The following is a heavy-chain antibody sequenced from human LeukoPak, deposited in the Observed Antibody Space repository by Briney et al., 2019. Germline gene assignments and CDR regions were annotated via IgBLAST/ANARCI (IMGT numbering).Heavy chain of an antibody. J-gene: IGHJ4*02. CDR3: AKDSEYGDYVSDY. V-gene: IGHV3-23*01. CDR1: GFTFSSYS. CDR2: ISDSGGST. Sequence: PGGSLRLSCAASGFTFSSYSMSWVRQAPGKGLEWVSAISDSGGSTYYADSVKGRFTISRDNSKNTLYLQMNSLRAEDTAVYYCAKDSEYGDYVSDYWGQGTLVTVSS. D-gene: IGHD4-17*01.